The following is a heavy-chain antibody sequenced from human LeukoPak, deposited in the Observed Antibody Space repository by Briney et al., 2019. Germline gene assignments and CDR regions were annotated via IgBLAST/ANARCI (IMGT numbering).Heavy chain of an antibody. V-gene: IGHV4-59*01. CDR1: GGSISIYY. CDR2: IYNSGST. D-gene: IGHD3-16*01. Sequence: SETLSLTCIVSGGSISIYYWNRIRQPPGKGLEWIGYIYNSGSTDYNPSLKRRVTISADTSKNQFSLKLTSVTAADTAVYYCARDRELGSWGQGILVTVSS. J-gene: IGHJ5*02. CDR3: ARDRELGS.